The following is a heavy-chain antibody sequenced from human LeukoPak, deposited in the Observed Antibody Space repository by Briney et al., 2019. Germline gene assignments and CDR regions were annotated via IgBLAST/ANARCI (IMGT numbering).Heavy chain of an antibody. Sequence: KCGESLKISCKGSGYSFTSYWIGWVRQMPGKGLEWMGIIYPGDSDTRYSPSFQGQVTISADKSISTAYLQWSSLKASDTAMYYCARQSSTIAARGYYGMDVWGQGTTATVSS. CDR2: IYPGDSDT. CDR3: ARQSSTIAARGYYGMDV. J-gene: IGHJ6*02. D-gene: IGHD6-6*01. V-gene: IGHV5-51*01. CDR1: GYSFTSYW.